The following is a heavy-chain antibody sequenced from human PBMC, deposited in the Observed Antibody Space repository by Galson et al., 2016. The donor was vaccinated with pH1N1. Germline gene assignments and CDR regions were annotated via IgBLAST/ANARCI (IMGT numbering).Heavy chain of an antibody. CDR2: ISSSGDNR. CDR3: ARVRSSGYNYAQHFVD. V-gene: IGHV3-30-3*01. CDR1: GFTFSTFA. Sequence: SLRLSCAASGFTFSTFAMHWVRQAPGEGLEWVAVISSSGDNRFYADSVKGWFTISRDSSKNTLYLQMNNLRREDTAFYYCARVRSSGYNYAQHFVDWGQGTRVTVSS. D-gene: IGHD3-22*01. J-gene: IGHJ4*02.